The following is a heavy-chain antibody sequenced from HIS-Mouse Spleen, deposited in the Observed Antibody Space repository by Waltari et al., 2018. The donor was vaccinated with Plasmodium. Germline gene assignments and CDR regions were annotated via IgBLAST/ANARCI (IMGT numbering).Heavy chain of an antibody. J-gene: IGHJ4*02. Sequence: EVQLLESGGGLVQPGGYLRLSCADSGFTFSSYAMSWGRQAPGKGRGLVPVISGGVGSTYYAASGKGRFTISRDNSKNTLYLQMNSLGAEDTAVYYCAKSSKGTGDLWDYWGQGTLVTVSS. CDR3: AKSSKGTGDLWDY. CDR2: ISGGVGST. D-gene: IGHD7-27*01. CDR1: GFTFSSYA. V-gene: IGHV3-23*01.